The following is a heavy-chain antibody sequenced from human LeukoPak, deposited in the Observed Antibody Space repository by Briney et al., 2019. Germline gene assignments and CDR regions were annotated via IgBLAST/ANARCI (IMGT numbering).Heavy chain of an antibody. CDR3: ARQRITMSRSNWFDP. V-gene: IGHV4-59*01. D-gene: IGHD3-10*02. Sequence: SETLSLTCTVSGGSISSYYWSWIRQPPGKGLEWIGYIYYSGSTNYNPSFKSRVTISVDTSKNQFSLKLSSVTAADTAVYYCARQRITMSRSNWFDPWGQGTLVTVSS. CDR1: GGSISSYY. CDR2: IYYSGST. J-gene: IGHJ5*02.